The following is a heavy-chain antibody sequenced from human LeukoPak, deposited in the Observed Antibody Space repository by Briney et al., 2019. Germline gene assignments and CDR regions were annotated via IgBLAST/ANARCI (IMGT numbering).Heavy chain of an antibody. J-gene: IGHJ1*01. CDR1: GFTFSTYN. D-gene: IGHD2-2*01. Sequence: PGGSLRLSCAASGFTFSTYNMNWVRQAPGKGLEWVSSISGTGSSTYYTDSVKGRFTISRDNAKNSLYLQMNSLRAEDTAVYYCARDSRNAWSEYFQHWGQGTLVTVSS. CDR2: ISGTGSST. V-gene: IGHV3-48*01. CDR3: ARDSRNAWSEYFQH.